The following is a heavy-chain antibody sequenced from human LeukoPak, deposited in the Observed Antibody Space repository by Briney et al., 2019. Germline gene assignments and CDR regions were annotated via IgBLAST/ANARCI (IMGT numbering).Heavy chain of an antibody. D-gene: IGHD6-6*01. CDR1: GFTFSSYG. CDR3: ASLYSSSSRLDY. J-gene: IGHJ4*02. V-gene: IGHV3-30*03. CDR2: ISYGGSNK. Sequence: SGGSLRLSCAASGFTFSSYGMHWVRQAPGKGLEWVAVISYGGSNKYYADSVKGRFTISRDNSKNTLYLQMNSLRAEDTAVYYCASLYSSSSRLDYWGQGTLVTVSS.